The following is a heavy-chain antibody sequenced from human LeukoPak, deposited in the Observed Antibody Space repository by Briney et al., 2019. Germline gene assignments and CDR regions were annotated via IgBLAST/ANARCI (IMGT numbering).Heavy chain of an antibody. Sequence: GGSLRLSCAASGFTFSTYSVSWVRQAPGKGLEWVSSISSSSTYIYYADSVKGRFTISRDNAKNSLYLQMNSLRAEDTAVYYCARYISWWDVWGKGTTVTISS. D-gene: IGHD6-13*01. CDR3: ARYISWWDV. J-gene: IGHJ6*04. V-gene: IGHV3-21*01. CDR1: GFTFSTYS. CDR2: ISSSSTYI.